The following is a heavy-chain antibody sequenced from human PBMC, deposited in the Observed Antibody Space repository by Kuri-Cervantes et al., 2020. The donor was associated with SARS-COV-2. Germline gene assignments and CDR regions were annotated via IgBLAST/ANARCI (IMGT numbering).Heavy chain of an antibody. Sequence: ESLKISCTVSGYSISSGYYWGWIRQPPGKGLEWIGSIYHSGSTYYNPSLKSRVTISVDTSKNQFSLKLSSVTAADTAVYYCARGGSTRSLDYWGQGTLVTVSS. CDR2: IYHSGST. CDR1: GYSISSGYY. V-gene: IGHV4-38-2*02. CDR3: ARGGSTRSLDY. J-gene: IGHJ4*02. D-gene: IGHD2-2*01.